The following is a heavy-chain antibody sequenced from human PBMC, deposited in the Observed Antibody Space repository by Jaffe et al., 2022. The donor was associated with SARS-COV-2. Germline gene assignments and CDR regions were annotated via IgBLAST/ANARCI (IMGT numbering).Heavy chain of an antibody. V-gene: IGHV4-39*01. D-gene: IGHD4-17*01. J-gene: IGHJ5*02. CDR2: MYFSGNI. CDR1: GGSISSSTYH. Sequence: QLQLQESGPGLVKPSETLSLTCTVSGGSISSSTYHWAWIRQSPGKGLELIGSMYFSGNINYNPSLQNRVTISVDTSRNQFSLKLSSVTAADTAIYYCATYGDYLKWYDPWGQGTLVTVSS. CDR3: ATYGDYLKWYDP.